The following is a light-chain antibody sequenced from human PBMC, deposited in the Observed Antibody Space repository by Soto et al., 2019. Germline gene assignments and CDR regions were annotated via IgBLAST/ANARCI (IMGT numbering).Light chain of an antibody. Sequence: QSVLTQPASVSGSPGQSITISCTGTSSDVGSYNCVSWYRQHPGKAPELLIYEVTNRPSGVSDRFSASKSGKVASLTISGLQAEDEDDYYCSSCTSSNTHVFGTGTKVTVL. V-gene: IGLV2-14*01. CDR2: EVT. J-gene: IGLJ1*01. CDR3: SSCTSSNTHV. CDR1: SSDVGSYNC.